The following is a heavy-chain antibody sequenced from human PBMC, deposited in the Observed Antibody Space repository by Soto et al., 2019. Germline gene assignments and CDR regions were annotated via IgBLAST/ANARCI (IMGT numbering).Heavy chain of an antibody. D-gene: IGHD3-3*01. J-gene: IGHJ6*02. CDR2: SYYTGSA. CDR3: ARSYPNTIFGVVPSRGLDV. Sequence: SETLSLTCIVSGGSISSNYWSWIRQPPGKGLEWIGYSYYTGSANFNPSLKNRVIISVDTSKNQLYLKLSSVTAADTAADFSARSYPNTIFGVVPSRGLDVWGQGTTVTVSS. V-gene: IGHV4-59*01. CDR1: GGSISSNY.